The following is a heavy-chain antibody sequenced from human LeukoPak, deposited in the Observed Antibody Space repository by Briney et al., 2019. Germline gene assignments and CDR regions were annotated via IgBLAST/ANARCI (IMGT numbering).Heavy chain of an antibody. CDR3: ARESRLFDSGGYSVFAAFDI. V-gene: IGHV1-69*13. CDR1: GGTFSNSA. CDR2: FIPTYGAT. Sequence: SVKVSCKASGGTFSNSAISWVRQAPGQGLEWMGQFIPTYGATNYAHRFEDRVTLTSDESTSTASMELSSLRSDDTAMYYCARESRLFDSGGYSVFAAFDIWGQGALVTVSS. D-gene: IGHD3-22*01. J-gene: IGHJ3*02.